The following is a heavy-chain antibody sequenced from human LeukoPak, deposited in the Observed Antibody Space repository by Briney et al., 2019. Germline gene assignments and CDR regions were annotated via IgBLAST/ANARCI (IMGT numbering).Heavy chain of an antibody. Sequence: SETLSLTCAVYGGSFSGYYWSWIRQPPGKGLEWIGDINHSVSTNYNQSLKSPVTISVDTSKNQFSLKLSSVTAADTAVYYCARGLRLGIAAAGIWGQGTLVTVSS. J-gene: IGHJ4*02. D-gene: IGHD6-13*01. CDR1: GGSFSGYY. CDR3: ARGLRLGIAAAGI. V-gene: IGHV4-34*01. CDR2: INHSVST.